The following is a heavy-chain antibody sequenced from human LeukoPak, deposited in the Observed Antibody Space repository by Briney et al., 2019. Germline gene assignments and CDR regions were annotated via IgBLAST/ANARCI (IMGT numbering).Heavy chain of an antibody. CDR2: INPNSGGT. D-gene: IGHD3-10*01. CDR3: AREGEDSEDTNWFDP. V-gene: IGHV1-2*02. Sequence: ASVKVSCKASGYTFTGYYMHWVRQAPGQGLEWMGWINPNSGGTKYAQKFQGRVTMTRDTSISTAYMELSSLTSDDTAVYYCAREGEDSEDTNWFDPWGQGTLVTVSS. CDR1: GYTFTGYY. J-gene: IGHJ5*02.